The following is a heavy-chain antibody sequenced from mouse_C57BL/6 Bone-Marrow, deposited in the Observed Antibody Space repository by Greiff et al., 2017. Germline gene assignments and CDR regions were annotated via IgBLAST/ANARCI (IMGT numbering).Heavy chain of an antibody. Sequence: VQLQQPGAELVKPGASVKLSCKASGYTFTSYWMHWVKQRPGQGLEWIGMIHPNSGSTNYNEKFKSKATLTVDKSSSTAYMQLSSLTSEDSAVYYCARDCISFSGSYDAMDYWGQGTSVTVSS. CDR1: GYTFTSYW. D-gene: IGHD1-2*01. J-gene: IGHJ4*01. V-gene: IGHV1-64*01. CDR3: ARDCISFSGSYDAMDY. CDR2: IHPNSGST.